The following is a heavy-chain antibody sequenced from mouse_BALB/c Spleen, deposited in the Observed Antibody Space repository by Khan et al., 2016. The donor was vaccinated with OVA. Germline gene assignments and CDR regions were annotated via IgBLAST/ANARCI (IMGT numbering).Heavy chain of an antibody. J-gene: IGHJ4*01. CDR2: IWGDGST. Sequence: QVQLKQSGPGLVAPSQSLSITCTVSGFSLTTYGVNWIRQPPGKGLEWLGVIWGDGSTTYHSALISRLSISKDNSKSQVFLKLNRLQTDDTATYYCAKWVDASTYAMDYWGQGTSVTVSS. D-gene: IGHD1-1*01. CDR1: GFSLTTYG. V-gene: IGHV2-3*01. CDR3: AKWVDASTYAMDY.